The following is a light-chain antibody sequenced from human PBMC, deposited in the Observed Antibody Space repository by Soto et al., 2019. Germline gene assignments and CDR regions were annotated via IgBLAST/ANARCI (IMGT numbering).Light chain of an antibody. CDR2: GVN. V-gene: IGLV2-14*01. J-gene: IGLJ1*01. CDR3: SSYTTTNTYV. CDR1: SSDVGGYNS. Sequence: QSALTQPASVSGSPGQSITISCTGTSSDVGGYNSVSWYQQEPGKAPKLLIYGVNNRFSGVSNRFSGSKSGNTASLTISGLLTEDEADYYCSSYTTTNTYVFGTGTKRTVL.